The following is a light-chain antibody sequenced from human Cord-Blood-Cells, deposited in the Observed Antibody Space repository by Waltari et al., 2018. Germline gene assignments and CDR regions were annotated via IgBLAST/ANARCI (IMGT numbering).Light chain of an antibody. CDR1: QSISSY. CDR3: PQSYSTPRT. CDR2: AAS. J-gene: IGKJ1*01. Sequence: DIQMTQYPSSLSASVGDRVTITCRASQSISSYLNWYQQKPGKAPKLLIYAASSLQSGVPSRFSGSGSGTDFTLTISSLQPEDFATYYCPQSYSTPRTFGQGTKVEIK. V-gene: IGKV1-39*01.